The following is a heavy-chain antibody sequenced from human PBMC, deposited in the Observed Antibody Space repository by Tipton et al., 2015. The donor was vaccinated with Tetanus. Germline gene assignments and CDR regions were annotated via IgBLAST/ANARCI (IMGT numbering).Heavy chain of an antibody. D-gene: IGHD3-16*01. CDR3: ARDQGGGRVARLNWFGP. J-gene: IGHJ5*02. CDR1: GASISGSNYF. Sequence: TLSLTCSVSGASISGSNYFWNWIRQQPGKGPEWIGYIYYSGSTHYNPSLKSRVTISVDTSNNQFSLRLSSVTAADTAVYYCARDQGGGRVARLNWFGPWGQGTLVTVSS. V-gene: IGHV4-31*03. CDR2: IYYSGST.